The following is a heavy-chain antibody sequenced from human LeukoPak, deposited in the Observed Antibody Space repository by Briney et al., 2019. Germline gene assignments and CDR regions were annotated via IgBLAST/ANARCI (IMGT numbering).Heavy chain of an antibody. V-gene: IGHV4-34*01. CDR3: ARRHGKDTAMVETYDYYGMDV. J-gene: IGHJ6*02. CDR1: GGSFSGYY. CDR2: INHSGST. Sequence: SETLSLTCAVYGGSFSGYYWSWIRQPPGKGLEWIGEINHSGSTNYNPSLKSRVTISVDTSKNQFSLKLSSVTAADTAVYYCARRHGKDTAMVETYDYYGMDVWGQGTTVTVSS. D-gene: IGHD5-18*01.